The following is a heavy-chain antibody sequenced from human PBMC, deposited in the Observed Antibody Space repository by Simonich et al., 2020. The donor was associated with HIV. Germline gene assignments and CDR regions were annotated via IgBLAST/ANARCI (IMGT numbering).Heavy chain of an antibody. J-gene: IGHJ5*02. Sequence: QVQLQQWGAGLLKPSETLSLTCAVYGGSFSGHYWSWIRQPPGKGLEWIGEINHDGMTNYNPPRNSRVLIFVATSKNQFSLKLSSVTAADTAVYYCARHVSNYYGSGTYYKRGVWFDPWGQGTLVTVSS. CDR1: GGSFSGHY. CDR2: INHDGMT. D-gene: IGHD3-10*01. CDR3: ARHVSNYYGSGTYYKRGVWFDP. V-gene: IGHV4-34*01.